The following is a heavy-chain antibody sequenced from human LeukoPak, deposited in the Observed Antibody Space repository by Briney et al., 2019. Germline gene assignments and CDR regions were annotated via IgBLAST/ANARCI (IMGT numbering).Heavy chain of an antibody. J-gene: IGHJ4*02. Sequence: ASVKVSCKASGYTFTSYGISWVRQAPGQGLEWMGWISAYNGNTNYAQKLQGRVTMTTDTSTSTAYMELRSLRSDDTAVYYCARARRPSLVVVPAASGPPDYWGQGTLVTVSS. D-gene: IGHD2-2*01. V-gene: IGHV1-18*01. CDR1: GYTFTSYG. CDR2: ISAYNGNT. CDR3: ARARRPSLVVVPAASGPPDY.